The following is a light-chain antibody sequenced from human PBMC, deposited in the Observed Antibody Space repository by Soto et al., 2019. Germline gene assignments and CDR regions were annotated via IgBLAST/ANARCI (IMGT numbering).Light chain of an antibody. J-gene: IGLJ1*01. CDR3: AAWDDSLHGFV. CDR1: SSNIGRAT. V-gene: IGLV1-44*01. Sequence: QSVLTQPPSASGTPGQTITISCSGSSSNIGRATVNWFQQLPGTAPKLLIYYNNRRPSGVPDRFSGSTSGTSASLAISGLQSEDEADYYCAAWDDSLHGFVFGTGTKLTVL. CDR2: YNN.